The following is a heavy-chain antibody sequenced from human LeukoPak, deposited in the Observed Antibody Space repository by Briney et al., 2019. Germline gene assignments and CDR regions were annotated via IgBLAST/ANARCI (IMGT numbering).Heavy chain of an antibody. J-gene: IGHJ6*03. CDR1: GFTFSSYA. Sequence: PGRSLRLSCAASGFTFSSYAMHWVRQAPGQGLEWMGIINPSGGSTSYAQKFQGRVTMTRDTSTSTVYMELSSLRSEDTAVYYCARDTGSSDYYYYMDVWGKGTTVTVSS. V-gene: IGHV1-46*01. CDR3: ARDTGSSDYYYYMDV. CDR2: INPSGGST. D-gene: IGHD6-6*01.